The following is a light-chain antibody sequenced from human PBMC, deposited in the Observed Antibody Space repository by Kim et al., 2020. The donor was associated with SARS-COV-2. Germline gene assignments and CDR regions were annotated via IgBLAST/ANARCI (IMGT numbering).Light chain of an antibody. J-gene: IGKJ1*01. V-gene: IGKV3-20*01. CDR2: GAS. CDR3: HQYCSSPCM. CDR1: QCVSSSY. Sequence: EIVFTQSPGTLSLSPGERATLSCRASQCVSSSYLAWYQQKPGQAPRLLIYGASSRATGIPDRFSGSGSGTNFTLTVSRLEPEDFAVHYCHQYCSSPCMFGQGTKVDNK.